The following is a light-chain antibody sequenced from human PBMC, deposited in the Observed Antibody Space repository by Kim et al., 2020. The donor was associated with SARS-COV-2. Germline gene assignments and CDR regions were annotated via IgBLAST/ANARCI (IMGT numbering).Light chain of an antibody. CDR2: VVT. J-gene: IGLJ1*01. Sequence: GQSITISCTGTSSDVGTSNYVSWYQQHPGKTPQLMIYVVTNRPSGVSNRFSGAKSGNTASLTISGLQAEDEGDYYCSSYAGSATLVFGTGTKVTVL. V-gene: IGLV2-14*03. CDR3: SSYAGSATLV. CDR1: SSDVGTSNY.